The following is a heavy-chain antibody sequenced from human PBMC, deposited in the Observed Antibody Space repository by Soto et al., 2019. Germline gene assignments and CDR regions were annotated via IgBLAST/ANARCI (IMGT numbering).Heavy chain of an antibody. J-gene: IGHJ6*02. Sequence: EVQLVESGGGLVQPGGSLRLSCAASGFTFSSYEMNWVRQAPGKGLEWVSYISSSGSTIYYADSVKGRFTISRDNAKNSLYLQMNSLRAEDTAVYYCARDYTYYDFGSGYYRGGVGYYYYGMDVWGQGTTVTVSS. D-gene: IGHD3-3*01. CDR1: GFTFSSYE. CDR3: ARDYTYYDFGSGYYRGGVGYYYYGMDV. V-gene: IGHV3-48*03. CDR2: ISSSGSTI.